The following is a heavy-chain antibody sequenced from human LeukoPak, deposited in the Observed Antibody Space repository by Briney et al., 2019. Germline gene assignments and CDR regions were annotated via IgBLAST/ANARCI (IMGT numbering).Heavy chain of an antibody. CDR2: ISSSSSTM. Sequence: GGSLRLSCAASGFTFSSYSMNWVRQAPGKGLEWVSYISSSSSTMYYADSVKGRFTISRDNAKNSLYLQMNSLRDDDTAVYYCARDGGYTTPDYWGQGTLVTVSP. D-gene: IGHD3-22*01. J-gene: IGHJ4*02. CDR1: GFTFSSYS. V-gene: IGHV3-48*02. CDR3: ARDGGYTTPDY.